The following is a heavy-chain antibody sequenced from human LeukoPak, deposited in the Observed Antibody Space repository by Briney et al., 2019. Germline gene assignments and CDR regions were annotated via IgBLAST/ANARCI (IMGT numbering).Heavy chain of an antibody. CDR3: AKDNTPWTHQGFDY. J-gene: IGHJ4*02. CDR2: IIWNSDNI. Sequence: PGRSLRLSCAASEFTFEDFAMHWVRQVPGKGLEWVSGIIWNSDNIGYADSVKGRFTISRDNAKSSLYLQMNNLRPEDTALYYCAKDNTPWTHQGFDYWGQGTRVTVSS. D-gene: IGHD3/OR15-3a*01. CDR1: EFTFEDFA. V-gene: IGHV3-9*01.